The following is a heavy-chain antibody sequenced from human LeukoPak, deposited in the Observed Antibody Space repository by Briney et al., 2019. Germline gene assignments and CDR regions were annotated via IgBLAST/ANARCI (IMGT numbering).Heavy chain of an antibody. Sequence: SQTLSLTRTVSVGSISSGSYYGTCIPQPAGKGLECIGRISTSGSTYYNPSLKSRVTICLDTSKNQFSLNVDSVAAGDTAVYYCARGHGDYTVLGFWGQGALVTVSS. CDR3: ARGHGDYTVLGF. CDR2: ISTSGST. J-gene: IGHJ4*02. CDR1: VGSISSGSYY. V-gene: IGHV4-61*02. D-gene: IGHD4-17*01.